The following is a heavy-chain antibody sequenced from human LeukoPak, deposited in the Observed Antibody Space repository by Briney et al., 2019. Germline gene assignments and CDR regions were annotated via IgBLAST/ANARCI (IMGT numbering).Heavy chain of an antibody. V-gene: IGHV3-21*01. D-gene: IGHD5-12*01. CDR3: ARDPWTNSDYDGFDY. Sequence: GGSLRLSCAASGFTFSSYRMNWVRQAPGRGLEWGSSISSSSSYIYYADSVKGRFTISRDNAKNSQYLQMNSLRAEDTAVYYCARDPWTNSDYDGFDYWGQGTLVTVSS. CDR2: ISSSSSYI. CDR1: GFTFSSYR. J-gene: IGHJ4*02.